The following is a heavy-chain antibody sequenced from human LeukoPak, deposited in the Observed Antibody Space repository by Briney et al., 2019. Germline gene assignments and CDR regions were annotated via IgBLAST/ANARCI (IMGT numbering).Heavy chain of an antibody. Sequence: SQTLSLTCTVSGDSISSGGYYWSWIRQHPGKGLEWSGYSYYSGSTYYDPSLKSRITISVDTSKNQFSLKLRSVTAADTAVYYCARQGPVVATPHATFYFDSWGQGTLVTVSS. CDR3: ARQGPVVATPHATFYFDS. CDR2: SYYSGST. V-gene: IGHV4-31*03. D-gene: IGHD5-12*01. J-gene: IGHJ4*02. CDR1: GDSISSGGYY.